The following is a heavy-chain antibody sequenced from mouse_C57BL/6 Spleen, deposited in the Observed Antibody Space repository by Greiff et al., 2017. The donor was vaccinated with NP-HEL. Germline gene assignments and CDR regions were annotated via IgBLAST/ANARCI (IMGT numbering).Heavy chain of an antibody. CDR3: ARSDYDYEREFAY. V-gene: IGHV1-63*01. CDR1: GYTFTNYW. CDR2: IYPGGGYT. D-gene: IGHD2-4*01. J-gene: IGHJ3*01. Sequence: VQLQESGAELVRPGTSVKMSCKASGYTFTNYWIGWAKQRPGHGLEWIGDIYPGGGYTNYNEKFKGKATLTADTSSSTAYMQLSSLTSEDSAIYYCARSDYDYEREFAYWGQGTLVTVSA.